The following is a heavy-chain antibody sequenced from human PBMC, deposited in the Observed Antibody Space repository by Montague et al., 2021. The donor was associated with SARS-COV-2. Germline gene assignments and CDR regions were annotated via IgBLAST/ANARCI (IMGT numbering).Heavy chain of an antibody. CDR1: GFTFSSYD. CDR2: IGTAGDT. V-gene: IGHV3-13*01. CDR3: VRGVVVAATSYYYYGMDV. Sequence: SLRLSCAASGFTFSSYDMHWVRQATGKGLEWVSAIGTAGDTYYPXSVKGRFTISRENAKNSLYLQMNSLRAGDTAVYYCVRGVVVAATSYYYYGMDVWGQGTTVTVSS. D-gene: IGHD2-15*01. J-gene: IGHJ6*02.